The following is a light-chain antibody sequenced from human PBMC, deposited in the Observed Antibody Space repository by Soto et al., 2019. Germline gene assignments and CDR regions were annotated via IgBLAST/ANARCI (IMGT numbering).Light chain of an antibody. CDR2: GAS. CDR3: QKYNNWPPVT. Sequence: EIVMTQSPATLSVSPGERATLSCRASQSVYNNLAWYQQKPGQAPRLLTYGASTRATGIPARFSGSGSGTEFTLTISSLQSEDFAVYFCQKYNNWPPVTFGPRTKVDIK. CDR1: QSVYNN. V-gene: IGKV3-15*01. J-gene: IGKJ3*01.